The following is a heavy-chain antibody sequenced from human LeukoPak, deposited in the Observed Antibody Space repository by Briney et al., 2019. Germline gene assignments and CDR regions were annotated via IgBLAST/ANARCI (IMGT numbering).Heavy chain of an antibody. CDR1: GYTFTGYY. CDR3: ARELERNAFDV. J-gene: IGHJ3*01. D-gene: IGHD3-3*01. Sequence: ASVKVSCKASGYTFTGYYMYWVRQAPGQGLEWMGWINPNSGGTNYAQKFQGRITMTGDTTIRTGYMELSSLRSDDTAVYYCARELERNAFDVWGQGTMVTVSS. V-gene: IGHV1-2*02. CDR2: INPNSGGT.